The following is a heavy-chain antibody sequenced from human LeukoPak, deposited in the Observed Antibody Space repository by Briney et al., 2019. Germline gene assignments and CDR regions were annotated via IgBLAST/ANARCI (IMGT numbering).Heavy chain of an antibody. CDR2: ISSSSSTI. V-gene: IGHV3-48*01. Sequence: GGSLRLSCAASGFTFSSYSVNWVRQAPGKGLEWVSYISSSSSTIYYADSVKGRFTISRDNAKNSLYLQMNSLRAEDTAVYYCASKDCSGGSCYRQNYYYYYMDVWGKGTTVTVSS. J-gene: IGHJ6*03. CDR1: GFTFSSYS. CDR3: ASKDCSGGSCYRQNYYYYYMDV. D-gene: IGHD2-15*01.